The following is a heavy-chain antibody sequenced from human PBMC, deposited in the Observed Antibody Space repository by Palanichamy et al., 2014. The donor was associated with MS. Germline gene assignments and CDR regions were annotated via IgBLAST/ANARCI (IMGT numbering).Heavy chain of an antibody. D-gene: IGHD5-12*01. Sequence: EVHLVESGGGLVQSGRSLRLSCAASGFSFDEYGMHWVRQVPGKGLEWVSGISWNSNSIGYAGSVKGRFTISRDNAKNSLYLQMNSLRAEDMALYYCVRAEHSAYGDAFDIWGQGTMVTVSS. CDR1: GFSFDEYG. V-gene: IGHV3-9*03. CDR2: ISWNSNSI. CDR3: VRAEHSAYGDAFDI. J-gene: IGHJ3*02.